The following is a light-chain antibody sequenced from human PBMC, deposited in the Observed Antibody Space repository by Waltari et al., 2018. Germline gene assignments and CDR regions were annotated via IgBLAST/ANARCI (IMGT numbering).Light chain of an antibody. CDR2: RNN. J-gene: IGLJ3*02. CDR3: SAWDSSLSAWV. V-gene: IGLV10-54*01. CDR1: SNNVGNEG. Sequence: QAGLTQPPSVSKALRQTATLTCTGNSNNVGNEGAAWLQQHQGHPPKLLSYRNNNRPSGISERLSASRSGNTASLTITGLQPEDEADYDCSAWDSSLSAWVFGGGTKLTVL.